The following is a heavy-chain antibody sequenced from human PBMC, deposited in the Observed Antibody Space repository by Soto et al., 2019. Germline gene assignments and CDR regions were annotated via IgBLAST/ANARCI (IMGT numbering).Heavy chain of an antibody. Sequence: QVQLVQSGAEVKKPGSSVKVSCKASGGTFSSYAISWVRQAPGQGLDGMGGIIPIFGTANYAQKFQGRVTITAEESTSTAYMELSSLRSEDTAVYYCARDGVPAAIKGYNWFDPWGQGTLVTVSS. CDR1: GGTFSSYA. D-gene: IGHD2-2*01. V-gene: IGHV1-69*12. CDR2: IIPIFGTA. CDR3: ARDGVPAAIKGYNWFDP. J-gene: IGHJ5*02.